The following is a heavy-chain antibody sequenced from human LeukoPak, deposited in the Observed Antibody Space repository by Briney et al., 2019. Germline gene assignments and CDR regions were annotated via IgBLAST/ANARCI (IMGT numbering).Heavy chain of an antibody. J-gene: IGHJ6*03. Sequence: SETLSLTCTVSGGSISGYYWSWIRQPPGKGLEWIGYIYYSGSTTYNPSLKSRVTISVDTSKNQFSLRLSSVTAADTAVCYCARGEGDYYGWNYYMDVWGKGTTVTISS. CDR2: IYYSGST. CDR3: ARGEGDYYGWNYYMDV. V-gene: IGHV4-59*01. CDR1: GGSISGYY. D-gene: IGHD3-10*01.